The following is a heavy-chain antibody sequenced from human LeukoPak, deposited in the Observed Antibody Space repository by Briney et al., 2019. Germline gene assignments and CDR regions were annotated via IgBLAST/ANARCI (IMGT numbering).Heavy chain of an antibody. V-gene: IGHV3-23*01. CDR2: ISGSGGST. CDR3: ASFYSSGWEPLFDY. CDR1: GFTFSSYA. J-gene: IGHJ4*02. D-gene: IGHD6-19*01. Sequence: GGSLRLSCAASGFTFSSYAMSRVRQAPGKGLEWVSAISGSGGSTYYADSVKGRFTISRDNSKNTLYLQMNSLRAEDTAVYYCASFYSSGWEPLFDYWGRGTLVTVSS.